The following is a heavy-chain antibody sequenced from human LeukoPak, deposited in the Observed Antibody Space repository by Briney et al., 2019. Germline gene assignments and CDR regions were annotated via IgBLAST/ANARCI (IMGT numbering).Heavy chain of an antibody. V-gene: IGHV1-46*01. J-gene: IGHJ4*02. CDR3: ARQAIAAAGNVNGVDY. CDR2: INPSGGST. CDR1: GYTFTSYY. Sequence: ASVTVSCKASGYTFTSYYMHWVRQAPGQGLEWMGLINPSGGSTSYAQKFQGRVTMTRDTSTSTVYMELSSLRSEDTAVYYCARQAIAAAGNVNGVDYWGQGTLVTVSS. D-gene: IGHD6-13*01.